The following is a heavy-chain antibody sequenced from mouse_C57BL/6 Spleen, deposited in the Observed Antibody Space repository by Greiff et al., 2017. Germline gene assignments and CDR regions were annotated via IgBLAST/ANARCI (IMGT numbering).Heavy chain of an antibody. CDR3: ARDYGSRPGY. Sequence: QVQLQQPGTELVKPGASVKLSCKASGYTFTSYWMHWVKQRPGQGLEWIGIINPSNGGTNYNEKFKSKATLPVDKSSSTAYMQLSCRTAEDSAVYYCARDYGSRPGYWGQGTSVTVSS. CDR1: GYTFTSYW. V-gene: IGHV1-53*01. CDR2: INPSNGGT. D-gene: IGHD1-1*01. J-gene: IGHJ4*01.